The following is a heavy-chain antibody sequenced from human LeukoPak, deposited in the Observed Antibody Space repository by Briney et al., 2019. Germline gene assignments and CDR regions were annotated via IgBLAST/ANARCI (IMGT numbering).Heavy chain of an antibody. V-gene: IGHV4-34*01. D-gene: IGHD3-22*01. CDR1: GGSFSGYY. CDR3: AREPLASSGYYI. Sequence: SETLSLTCAVYGGSFSGYYWSWIRQPPGKGLEWIGEINHSGSTNYNPSLKSRVTISVDTSKNQFSLKLSSVTAADTAVYYCAREPLASSGYYIWGQGTLVTVSS. J-gene: IGHJ4*02. CDR2: INHSGST.